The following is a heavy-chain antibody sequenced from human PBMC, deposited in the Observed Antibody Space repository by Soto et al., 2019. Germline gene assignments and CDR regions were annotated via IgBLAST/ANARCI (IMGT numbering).Heavy chain of an antibody. CDR1: EFTFSSYG. J-gene: IGHJ4*02. Sequence: QVQLVESGGGVVQPGRSLRLSCVASEFTFSSYGMHWVRQAPGKGLEWVAVISYDGSNMYYADSVKGRFTISRDNSKNTLYLQMSSLRAEDTAVYHCAKVILGITGPTWAGKVGLDYWGQGTLVTVSS. CDR2: ISYDGSNM. V-gene: IGHV3-30*18. D-gene: IGHD3-10*01. CDR3: AKVILGITGPTWAGKVGLDY.